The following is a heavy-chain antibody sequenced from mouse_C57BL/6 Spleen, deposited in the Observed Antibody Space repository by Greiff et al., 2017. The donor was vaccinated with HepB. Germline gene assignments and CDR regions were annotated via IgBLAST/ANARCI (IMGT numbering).Heavy chain of an antibody. Sequence: QVQLQQPGAELVKPGASVKVSCKASGYTFTSYWMHWVKQRPGQGLEWIGRIHPSDSDTNYNQKFKGKATLTVDKSSSTAYMQLSSLTSEDSAVYYCARVGGYGYDEARFAYWGQGTLVTVSA. CDR3: ARVGGYGYDEARFAY. CDR2: IHPSDSDT. V-gene: IGHV1-74*01. CDR1: GYTFTSYW. J-gene: IGHJ3*01. D-gene: IGHD2-2*01.